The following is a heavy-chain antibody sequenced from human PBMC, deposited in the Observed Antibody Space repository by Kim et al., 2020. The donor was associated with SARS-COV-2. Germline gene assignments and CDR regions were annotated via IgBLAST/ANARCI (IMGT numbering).Heavy chain of an antibody. V-gene: IGHV3-30-3*01. CDR1: GFTFSSYA. J-gene: IGHJ5*02. CDR3: ARGLWSSSKKGRFDP. D-gene: IGHD6-6*01. Sequence: GGSLRLSCAASGFTFSSYAMHWVRQAPGKGLEWVAVISYDGSNKYYADSVKGRFTISRDNSKNTLYLQMNSLRAEDTAVYYCARGLWSSSKKGRFDPWGQGTLVTVSS. CDR2: ISYDGSNK.